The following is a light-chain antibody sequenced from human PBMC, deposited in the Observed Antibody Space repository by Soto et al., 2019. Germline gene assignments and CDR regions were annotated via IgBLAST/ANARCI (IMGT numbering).Light chain of an antibody. V-gene: IGLV4-60*02. Sequence: QLVLTQSSSASASLGSSVKPTCTLSSGHSSYIIAWHQQQPGKAPRYLMKLEGSGSYNEGSGVPDRFSGSSSGADRYLTISNLQFEDEADYYCETWDSNTHTVFGGGTKLTVL. CDR1: SGHSSYI. CDR2: LEGSGSY. J-gene: IGLJ3*02. CDR3: ETWDSNTHTV.